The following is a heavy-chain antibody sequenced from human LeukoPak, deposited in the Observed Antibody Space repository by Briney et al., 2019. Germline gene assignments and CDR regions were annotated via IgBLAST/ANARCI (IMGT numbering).Heavy chain of an antibody. J-gene: IGHJ4*02. V-gene: IGHV3-64*01. CDR3: ARGSNYCSSISCHMND. CDR2: INSNGGST. CDR1: GFTFSSYA. Sequence: GGSLRLSCVASGFTFSSYAMHWVRQTPGKGLEYVSGINSNGGSTHYANSVKGRSTISRDNAKNSLYLQMNSLRAEDTAVYYCARGSNYCSSISCHMNDWGQGTLVTVSS. D-gene: IGHD2-2*02.